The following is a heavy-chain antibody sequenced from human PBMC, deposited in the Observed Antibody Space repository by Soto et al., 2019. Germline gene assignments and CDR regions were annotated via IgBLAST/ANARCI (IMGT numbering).Heavy chain of an antibody. V-gene: IGHV4-34*01. CDR1: GGSFSGYY. CDR3: ARVFSGLLRPDYYYGMDV. CDR2: INHSGST. J-gene: IGHJ6*02. Sequence: SETLSLTCAVYGGSFSGYYWSWIRQPPGKGLEWIGEINHSGSTNYNPSLKSRVTISVDTSKNQFSLQLSSVTAADTAVYYCARVFSGLLRPDYYYGMDVWGQGTTVTVSS. D-gene: IGHD3-22*01.